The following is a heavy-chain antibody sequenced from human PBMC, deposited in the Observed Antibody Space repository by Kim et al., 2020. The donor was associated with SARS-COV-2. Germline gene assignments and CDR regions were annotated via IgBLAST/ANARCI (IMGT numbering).Heavy chain of an antibody. J-gene: IGHJ6*02. CDR3: ARERGFELTIFGVVMVYYGMDV. D-gene: IGHD3-3*01. V-gene: IGHV1-46*01. CDR2: INPSGGST. Sequence: ASVKVSCKASGYTFTSYYMHWVRQAPGQGLEWMGIINPSGGSTSYAQKFQGRVTMTRDTSTSTVYMELSSLRSEDTAVYYCARERGFELTIFGVVMVYYGMDVWGQGNTVTVSS. CDR1: GYTFTSYY.